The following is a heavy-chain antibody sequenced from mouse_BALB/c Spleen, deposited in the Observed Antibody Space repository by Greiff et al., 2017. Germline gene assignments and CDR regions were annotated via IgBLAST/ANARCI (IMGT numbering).Heavy chain of an antibody. CDR1: GFTFSSYA. V-gene: IGHV5-6-5*01. D-gene: IGHD2-2*01. Sequence: EVMLVESGGGLVKPGGSLKLSCAASGFTFSSYAMSWVRQTPEKRLEWVASISSGGSTYYPDSVKGRFTISRDNARNILYLQMSSLRSEDTAMYYCARGRGYGYDWFAYWGQGTLVTVSA. CDR3: ARGRGYGYDWFAY. J-gene: IGHJ3*01. CDR2: ISSGGST.